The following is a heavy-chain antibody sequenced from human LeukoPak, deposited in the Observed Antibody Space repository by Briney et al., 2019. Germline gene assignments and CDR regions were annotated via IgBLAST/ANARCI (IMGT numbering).Heavy chain of an antibody. CDR3: ARERGYCSGGSCYGTGWFDP. CDR1: GGTFSSYA. D-gene: IGHD2-15*01. J-gene: IGHJ5*02. V-gene: IGHV1-2*02. CDR2: INPNSGGT. Sequence: ASVKVSCKASGGTFSSYAISWVRQAPGQGLEWMGWINPNSGGTNYAQKFQGRVTMTRDTSISTAYMELSRLRSDDTAVYYCARERGYCSGGSCYGTGWFDPWGQGTLVTVSS.